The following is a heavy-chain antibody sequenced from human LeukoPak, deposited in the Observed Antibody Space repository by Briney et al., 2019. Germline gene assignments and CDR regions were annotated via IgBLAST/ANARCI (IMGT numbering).Heavy chain of an antibody. V-gene: IGHV3-11*04. J-gene: IGHJ5*02. CDR3: ARDRELLHRGNWFDP. CDR1: GFTFSDYY. D-gene: IGHD1-26*01. CDR2: ISSSGSTI. Sequence: GGSLRLSCAASGFTFSDYYMSWIRQAPGKGLEWVSYISSSGSTIYYADSVKGRFTISRDNAKNSLYLQMNSLRAEDTAVYYCARDRELLHRGNWFDPWGQGTLVTVSS.